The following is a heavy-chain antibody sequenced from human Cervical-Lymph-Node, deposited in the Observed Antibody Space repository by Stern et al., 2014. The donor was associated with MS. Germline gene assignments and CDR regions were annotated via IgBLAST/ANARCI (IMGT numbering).Heavy chain of an antibody. CDR2: IYYSGST. Sequence: QVQLQESGPGLVKPSQTLSLTCTVSGGSISSGGYYWSWIRQHPGKGLEWIGSIYYSGSTYYNPSLKSRVTISVDTSKNQFSLKLSSVTAADTAVYYCARVSYDFWSGYYTVDVWGQGTTVTVSS. J-gene: IGHJ6*02. CDR1: GGSISSGGYY. V-gene: IGHV4-31*03. D-gene: IGHD3-3*01. CDR3: ARVSYDFWSGYYTVDV.